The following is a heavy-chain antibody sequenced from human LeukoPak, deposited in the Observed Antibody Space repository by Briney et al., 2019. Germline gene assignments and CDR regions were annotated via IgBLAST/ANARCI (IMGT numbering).Heavy chain of an antibody. CDR2: IHPGDSDT. V-gene: IGHV5-51*01. CDR3: AGLVVVNAKYWYFDL. D-gene: IGHD2-21*01. CDR1: GYTLTSYW. J-gene: IGHJ2*01. Sequence: GESLKISCKGSGYTLTSYWIGWVRQMPGKGLDWMGIIHPGDSDTRYSPSLQGQVTISVDKSVSTAYLQWSSLEASDSGMYYCAGLVVVNAKYWYFDLWGRGTQVTASS.